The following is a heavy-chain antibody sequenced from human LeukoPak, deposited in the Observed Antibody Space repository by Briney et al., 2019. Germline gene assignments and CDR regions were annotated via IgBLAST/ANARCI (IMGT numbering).Heavy chain of an antibody. J-gene: IGHJ1*01. CDR3: ARRSSGWYGGDEEYFQH. CDR2: IYPGDSDT. D-gene: IGHD6-19*01. Sequence: GESLKISCKGSGYSFTSYWIGWVRQMPGKGLEWMGIIYPGDSDTRYSPSFQGQVTISADKSISTAYLQWSSLKASDTAMYYCARRSSGWYGGDEEYFQHWGQGTLVTVSS. V-gene: IGHV5-51*01. CDR1: GYSFTSYW.